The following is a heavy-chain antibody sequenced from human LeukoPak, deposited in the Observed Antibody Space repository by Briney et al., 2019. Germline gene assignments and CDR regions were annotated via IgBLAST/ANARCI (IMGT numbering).Heavy chain of an antibody. Sequence: TGGSLRLSCATSGFTFSNYAMSWVRQAPGKGLEWVSIISDSAVGTYYTDSVKGRFTISRDNSKNTLYLQMNSLRAEDTAVYYCARDVVGSSNNGMDVWGQGTTVTVSS. CDR2: ISDSAVGT. J-gene: IGHJ6*02. D-gene: IGHD6-13*01. CDR3: ARDVVGSSNNGMDV. V-gene: IGHV3-23*01. CDR1: GFTFSNYA.